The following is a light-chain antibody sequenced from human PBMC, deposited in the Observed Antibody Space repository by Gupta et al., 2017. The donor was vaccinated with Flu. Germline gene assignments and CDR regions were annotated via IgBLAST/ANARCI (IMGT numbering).Light chain of an antibody. CDR1: QYIGSR. CDR2: EAS. J-gene: IGKJ1*01. CDR3: QQYKSYRS. V-gene: IGKV1-5*03. Sequence: DIQMTQSPSTLSASVGDRVTITCRASQYIGSRLAWYQQKPGKAPNLVIYEASSLQSGVASRFSGRGSGTEFTLSISSLQPEDFATYYCQQYKSYRSFGQGTKVEIK.